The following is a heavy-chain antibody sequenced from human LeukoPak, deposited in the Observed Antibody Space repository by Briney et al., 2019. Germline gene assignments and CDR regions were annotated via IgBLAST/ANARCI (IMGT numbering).Heavy chain of an antibody. CDR3: ARDRGYCSGGSCYSVLDY. D-gene: IGHD2-15*01. CDR1: GFTVSSNY. CDR2: IKQDGSEK. J-gene: IGHJ4*02. V-gene: IGHV3-7*01. Sequence: PGGSLRLSCAASGFTVSSNYMSWVRQAPGKGLEWVANIKQDGSEKYYVDSVKGRFTISRDNAKNSLYLQMNSLRAEDTAVYYCARDRGYCSGGSCYSVLDYWGQGTLVTVSS.